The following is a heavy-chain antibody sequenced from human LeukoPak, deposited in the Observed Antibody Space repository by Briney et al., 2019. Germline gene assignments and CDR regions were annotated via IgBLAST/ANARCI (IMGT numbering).Heavy chain of an antibody. CDR2: ISYDGSNK. CDR3: ARGFTSSGWAVFDY. Sequence: GRSLRLSCAASGFTFSSYAMHWVRQAPGKGLEWVAVISYDGSNKYYGDSVKGRSTISRDNSKNTLYLQMNSLRVEDTAVYYCARGFTSSGWAVFDYWGQGTLVTVSS. D-gene: IGHD6-19*01. V-gene: IGHV3-30-3*01. J-gene: IGHJ4*02. CDR1: GFTFSSYA.